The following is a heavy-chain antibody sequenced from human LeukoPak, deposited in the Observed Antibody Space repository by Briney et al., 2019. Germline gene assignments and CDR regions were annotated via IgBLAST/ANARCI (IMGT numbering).Heavy chain of an antibody. D-gene: IGHD5-24*01. CDR1: GFTFSSYT. CDR2: ITTSDGNT. Sequence: GGSLRLSCAASGFTFSSYTMSWVRQAPGKGLEWVSTITTSDGNTYYADSVKGRFTVSRDNSKNTLFLQMNSLRAEDTAIYYCTRVGYIDEGIDYWGQGTLVTVSS. CDR3: TRVGYIDEGIDY. V-gene: IGHV3-23*01. J-gene: IGHJ4*02.